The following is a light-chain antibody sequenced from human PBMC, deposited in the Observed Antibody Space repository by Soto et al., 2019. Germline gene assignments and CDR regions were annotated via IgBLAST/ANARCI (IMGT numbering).Light chain of an antibody. Sequence: QSALTQPPSASGSPGQSVTISCTGTSSDVGNYDSVSWYQHHPGKAPQAVIYEVNKRPSGVPDRFSGSKSGNTASLTVSGLQAEDEADYYCSSYAGSSNVFGTGTKLTVL. CDR1: SSDVGNYDS. J-gene: IGLJ1*01. V-gene: IGLV2-8*01. CDR2: EVN. CDR3: SSYAGSSNV.